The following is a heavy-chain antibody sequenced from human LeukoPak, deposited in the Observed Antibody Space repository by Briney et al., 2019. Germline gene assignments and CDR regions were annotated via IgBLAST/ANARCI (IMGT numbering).Heavy chain of an antibody. CDR3: AKSGGYGLTDY. CDR2: IYSSGST. V-gene: IGHV4-39*01. J-gene: IGHJ4*01. D-gene: IGHD6-25*01. Sequence: PSETLSLTCNVSGVSISSSSYYWGWIRQPPGKGLEWIGSIYSSGSTYYNSSLKSRVTISIDTYKNQVSLKMSSVTAADTAVYYCAKSGGYGLTDYWGQGTLVTVSS. CDR1: GVSISSSSYY.